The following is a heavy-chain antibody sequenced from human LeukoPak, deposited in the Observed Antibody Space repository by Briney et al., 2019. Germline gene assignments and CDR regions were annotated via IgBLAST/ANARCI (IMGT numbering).Heavy chain of an antibody. J-gene: IGHJ1*01. CDR2: IYHSGST. D-gene: IGHD4-17*01. CDR1: GGCISSGGYS. V-gene: IGHV4-30-2*01. Sequence: PSQTLSLTCAVSGGCISSGGYSWSWIRQPPGKGLEWIGYIYHSGSTYYNPSLKSRATISVDRSKNQFSLKLSSVTAADTAVYYCARGDYGDYVYFQHWGQGTLVTVSS. CDR3: ARGDYGDYVYFQH.